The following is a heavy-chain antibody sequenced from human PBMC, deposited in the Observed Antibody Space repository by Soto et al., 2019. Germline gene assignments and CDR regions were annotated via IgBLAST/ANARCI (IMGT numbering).Heavy chain of an antibody. CDR2: IRQDGGAQ. Sequence: GGSLRLSCVASGFTFTTYWMSWVRQAPGKGLQWVANIRQDGGAQYYVDSVKGRFAISRDNAKNSVYLQMDSLRVEDTAVYYCVRGGHGSGSYLGSSWGQGILVTVSS. CDR3: VRGGHGSGSYLGSS. V-gene: IGHV3-7*03. CDR1: GFTFTTYW. J-gene: IGHJ5*02. D-gene: IGHD3-10*01.